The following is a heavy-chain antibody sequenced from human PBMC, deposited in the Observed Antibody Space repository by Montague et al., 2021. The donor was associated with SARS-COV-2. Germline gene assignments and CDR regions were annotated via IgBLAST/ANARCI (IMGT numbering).Heavy chain of an antibody. Sequence: SETLSLTCTVSGGSISSYYWSWIRQPPGKGLEWIGYIYYSGSTNYNPSLKSRVTISVDTSKNQFSLKLSSVTAADTAVYYCAREPSYCDYFGNWGQGTMVTVSS. CDR3: AREPSYCDYFGN. D-gene: IGHD1-26*01. CDR2: IYYSGST. J-gene: IGHJ4*02. V-gene: IGHV4-59*01. CDR1: GGSISSYY.